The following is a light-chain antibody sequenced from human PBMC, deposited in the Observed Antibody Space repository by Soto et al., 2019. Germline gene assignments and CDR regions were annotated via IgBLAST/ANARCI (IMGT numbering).Light chain of an antibody. CDR3: QQRSSWPFT. Sequence: EVVLTQSPATLSLSPGEGATLSCRASQSIGNYLAWYQQKPGQAPRLLIYATSSRSTGIPARFSGSGSGTDFTLTISSLEHEDFAVYYRQQRSSWPFTFGPGTKVDIK. J-gene: IGKJ3*01. V-gene: IGKV3-11*01. CDR2: ATS. CDR1: QSIGNY.